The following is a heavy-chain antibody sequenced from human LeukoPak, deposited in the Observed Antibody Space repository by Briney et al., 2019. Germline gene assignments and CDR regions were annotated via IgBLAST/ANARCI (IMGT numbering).Heavy chain of an antibody. CDR2: NYHSGNT. Sequence: SETLSLTCAVSGGTISSSDWWSWVRQPPGKGLEWIGENYHSGNTKYKLSLKSRVTISVDKSKNQFSLKLKSVTAADTAVYYCARKTGPFDCWGQGTLVTVSS. CDR1: GGTISSSDW. CDR3: ARKTGPFDC. J-gene: IGHJ4*02. V-gene: IGHV4-4*02.